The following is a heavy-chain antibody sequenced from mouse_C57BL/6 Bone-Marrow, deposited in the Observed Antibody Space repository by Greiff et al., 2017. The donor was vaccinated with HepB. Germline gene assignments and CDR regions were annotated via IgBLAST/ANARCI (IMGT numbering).Heavy chain of an antibody. CDR3: VRREFPYAMDY. Sequence: GGGLVQPKGSLKLSCAASGFSFNTYAMNWVRQAPGKGLEWVARIRSKSNNYATYYADSVKDRFTISRDDSESMLYLQMNNLKTEDTAMYYCVRREFPYAMDYWGQGTSVTVSS. CDR2: IRSKSNNYAT. J-gene: IGHJ4*01. CDR1: GFSFNTYA. V-gene: IGHV10-1*01.